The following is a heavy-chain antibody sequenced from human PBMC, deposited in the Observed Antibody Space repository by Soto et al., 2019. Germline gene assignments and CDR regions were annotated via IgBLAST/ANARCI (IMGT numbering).Heavy chain of an antibody. Sequence: GPALGKATQTLTLACIFSGFPLRNSGVGVGWIRQPPGKALEWLGFIYWNDDKRYSPSLKSRLTITKDTSKNQVVLTMTNMDPVDTATYYCAKSGSSGWYGWFDPWGQGTLVTGSS. CDR2: IYWNDDK. CDR3: AKSGSSGWYGWFDP. V-gene: IGHV2-5*01. CDR1: GFPLRNSGVG. J-gene: IGHJ5*02. D-gene: IGHD6-19*01.